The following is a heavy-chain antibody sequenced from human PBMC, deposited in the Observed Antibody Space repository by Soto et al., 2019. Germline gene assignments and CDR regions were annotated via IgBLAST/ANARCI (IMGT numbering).Heavy chain of an antibody. CDR3: AKGGPGSYLVDY. Sequence: EVQLLESGGGLVQPGGSLRLSCAASGLTFSNYAMSWVRQAPGKGLEWVSAITGSGGYTCYADSVKGRFTISRDNSKNPLYLQVNSLRVEDTAVYYWAKGGPGSYLVDYGGQGTLVTFSS. CDR2: ITGSGGYT. V-gene: IGHV3-23*01. CDR1: GLTFSNYA. D-gene: IGHD3-16*02. J-gene: IGHJ4*02.